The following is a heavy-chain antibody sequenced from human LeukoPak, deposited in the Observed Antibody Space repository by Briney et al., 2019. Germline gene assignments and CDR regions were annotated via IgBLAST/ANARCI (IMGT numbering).Heavy chain of an antibody. D-gene: IGHD5-24*01. CDR2: VNSDGSRS. CDR1: GFTFSRYW. J-gene: IGHJ4*02. Sequence: PGGSLRLSCTASGFTFSRYWMHWVRQDPGKGLVWVSRVNSDGSRSTYVDSVKGRFTISRDNARNELYLQMDSLRAEDTAVYYCSRARDGYKDYFDYWGQGTLVTVSS. CDR3: SRARDGYKDYFDY. V-gene: IGHV3-74*01.